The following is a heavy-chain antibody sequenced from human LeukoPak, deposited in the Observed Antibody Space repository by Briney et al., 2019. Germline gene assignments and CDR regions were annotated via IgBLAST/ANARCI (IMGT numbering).Heavy chain of an antibody. CDR1: GYILTSYN. D-gene: IGHD2-21*02. CDR3: ARTYCAEDCSIRYFDY. CDR2: INPSGGDT. J-gene: IGHJ4*02. Sequence: ASVKVSCKASGYILTSYNMHWVRQAPGQGLEWLGIINPSGGDTKYAQKFQGRVTLTRDKSTSTVYMELSSLTSDDTAVYYCARTYCAEDCSIRYFDYWGQGTLVTVSS. V-gene: IGHV1-46*01.